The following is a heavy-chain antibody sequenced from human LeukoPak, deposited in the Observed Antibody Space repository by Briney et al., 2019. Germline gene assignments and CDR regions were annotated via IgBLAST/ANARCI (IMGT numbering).Heavy chain of an antibody. Sequence: GGSPRLSCAASGFTFSDYAMTWVRQAPGRGLEWVSGISASGGSTDYVDSVKGRFTISRDNSKNTLYLQMNSVRAEDTAVYFCAKGRHYYYDSSGSSDCDYWGQGTLVTVSS. D-gene: IGHD3-22*01. CDR1: GFTFSDYA. V-gene: IGHV3-23*01. CDR3: AKGRHYYYDSSGSSDCDY. J-gene: IGHJ4*02. CDR2: ISASGGST.